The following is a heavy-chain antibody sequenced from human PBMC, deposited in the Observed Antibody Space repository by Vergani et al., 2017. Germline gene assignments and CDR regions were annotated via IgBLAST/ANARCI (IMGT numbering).Heavy chain of an antibody. J-gene: IGHJ3*02. CDR1: GYSFTSYW. D-gene: IGHD2-2*02. CDR2: IYPGDSDT. Sequence: EVQLVQSGAEVKTPGESLTISCKGSGYSFTSYWIGWVRQFPGKGLEWMGIIYPGDSDTRYSPSFQGQVTISADKSISTAYLQWSSLKASDTAMYYCARRRYCSSTSCYNGERAFDIWGQGTMVTVSS. V-gene: IGHV5-51*03. CDR3: ARRRYCSSTSCYNGERAFDI.